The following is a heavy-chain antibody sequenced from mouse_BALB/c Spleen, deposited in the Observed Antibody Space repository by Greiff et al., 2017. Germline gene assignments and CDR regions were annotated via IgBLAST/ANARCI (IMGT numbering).Heavy chain of an antibody. CDR1: GYTFSSYC. D-gene: IGHD1-2*01. CDR3: AGYHCDGYPDY. Sequence: QVQLQQSGAELMKPGASVKISCKATGYTFSSYCIEWVKQRPGHCLEWIGEILPGSGSTNYNGKFKGKATFTADTSSNTAYMQLSSLTSEDSAVYYCAGYHCDGYPDYWGQGTTLTVSS. CDR2: ILPGSGST. J-gene: IGHJ2*01. V-gene: IGHV1-9*01.